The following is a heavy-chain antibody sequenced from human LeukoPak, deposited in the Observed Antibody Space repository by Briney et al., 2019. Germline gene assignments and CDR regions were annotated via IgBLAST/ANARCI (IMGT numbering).Heavy chain of an antibody. CDR3: ARSVGELGNAFDI. CDR1: GFTFSTYD. J-gene: IGHJ3*02. CDR2: ISAGGDT. Sequence: HAGGSLRLSCAASGFTFSTYDMHWVRQATGKGLEWVSGISAGGDTYYSGSVKGRFTISRENAKKSLYLQMNSLRGGDTAVYYCARSVGELGNAFDIWGQGTMVTVSS. V-gene: IGHV3-13*01. D-gene: IGHD3-10*01.